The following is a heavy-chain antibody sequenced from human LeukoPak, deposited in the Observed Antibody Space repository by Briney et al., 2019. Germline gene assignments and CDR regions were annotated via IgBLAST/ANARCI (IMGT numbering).Heavy chain of an antibody. CDR2: ISYDGSNK. D-gene: IGHD2-21*02. CDR1: GFTFSSYG. CDR3: AKDRTAYAYYFES. V-gene: IGHV3-30*18. Sequence: PGGSLRLSCAASGFTFSSYGMHWVRQAPGKGLEWVAVISYDGSNKYYADSVKGRFTISRDNSKNTLYLQMNSLRAEDTAVYYCAKDRTAYAYYFESWGQGTLVTVSS. J-gene: IGHJ4*02.